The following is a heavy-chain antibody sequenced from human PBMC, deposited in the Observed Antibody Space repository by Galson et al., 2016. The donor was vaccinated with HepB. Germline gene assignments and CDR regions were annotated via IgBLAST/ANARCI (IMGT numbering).Heavy chain of an antibody. CDR1: GFTFNSYW. D-gene: IGHD3-10*01. Sequence: SLRLSCAASGFTFNSYWMHWVRQAPGKGLEWVSYISSASSIKYYADSVKGRFTISRDNARHSLYLEMNRLRGEDTAMYYCARDYVPGAWGQGVLVTVSS. J-gene: IGHJ5*02. V-gene: IGHV3-48*04. CDR2: ISSASSIK. CDR3: ARDYVPGA.